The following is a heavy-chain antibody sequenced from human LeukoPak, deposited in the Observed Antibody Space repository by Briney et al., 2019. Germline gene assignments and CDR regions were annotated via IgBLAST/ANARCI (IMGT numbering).Heavy chain of an antibody. J-gene: IGHJ3*02. CDR3: ARGWTTVAPDAFDI. CDR2: INHSGST. D-gene: IGHD4-23*01. V-gene: IGHV4-34*01. Sequence: SETLSLTCAVYGGSFSGYYWSWLRQPPGKGLEWIGEINHSGSTNYNPSLKSRVTISVDTSKNQFSLKLSSVTAADTAVYYCARGWTTVAPDAFDIWGQGTMVTVSS. CDR1: GGSFSGYY.